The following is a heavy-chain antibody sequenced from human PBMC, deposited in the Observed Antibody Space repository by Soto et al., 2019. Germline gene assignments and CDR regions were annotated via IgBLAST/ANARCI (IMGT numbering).Heavy chain of an antibody. J-gene: IGHJ1*01. CDR1: GFIFSDYG. CDR2: IWYDGSKK. CDR3: ARQVALPGSHGF. V-gene: IGHV3-33*01. Sequence: PGGSLRLSCPATGFIFSDYGIHCVRLAPDEGLEWVAWIWYDGSKKYYADSVKGRFTVSGDNINSTLYLEMNSLRVEDSAVHYCARQVALPGSHGFRGQRTLVTVSS. D-gene: IGHD2-21*02.